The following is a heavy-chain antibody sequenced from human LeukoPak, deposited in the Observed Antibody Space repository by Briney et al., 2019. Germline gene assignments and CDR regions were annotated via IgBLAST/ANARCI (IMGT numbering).Heavy chain of an antibody. Sequence: VASVKVSCKASGYSFNNFGISWVRQDPGEGLEWMGGISVYNGNTNYAQKLQGRVTMTTDTSTTTAYMELRSLRSDDTAVYYCARGEAAARHFDYWGQGTLVTVSS. V-gene: IGHV1-18*01. J-gene: IGHJ4*02. CDR3: ARGEAAARHFDY. CDR1: GYSFNNFG. D-gene: IGHD6-13*01. CDR2: ISVYNGNT.